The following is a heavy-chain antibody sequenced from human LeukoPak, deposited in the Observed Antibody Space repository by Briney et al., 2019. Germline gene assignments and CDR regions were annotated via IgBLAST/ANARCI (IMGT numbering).Heavy chain of an antibody. J-gene: IGHJ4*02. CDR2: IYTSGST. CDR3: ASRSSGEYYDFWSGRNYFDY. Sequence: SQTLSLTCTVSGGSISSGSYYWSWIRQPAGKGLEWIGRIYTSGSTNYNPSLKSRVTISVDTSKNQFSPKLSSVTAADTAVYYCASRSSGEYYDFWSGRNYFDYWGQGTLVTVSS. CDR1: GGSISSGSYY. V-gene: IGHV4-61*02. D-gene: IGHD3-3*01.